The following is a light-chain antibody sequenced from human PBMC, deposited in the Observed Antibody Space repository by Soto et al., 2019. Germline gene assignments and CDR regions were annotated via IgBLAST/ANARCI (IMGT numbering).Light chain of an antibody. CDR1: QSVSTY. V-gene: IGKV3-11*01. J-gene: IGKJ1*01. CDR3: QQRSKWPPT. Sequence: EIVLTQSPATLSLSPGGRATLSCRASQSVSTYLAWYQQTPGQAPRLLIYDASNRATGIPARFSGSGSGTDFTLTVSSLEPEDFAVYYCQQRSKWPPTFGQGTKGDIK. CDR2: DAS.